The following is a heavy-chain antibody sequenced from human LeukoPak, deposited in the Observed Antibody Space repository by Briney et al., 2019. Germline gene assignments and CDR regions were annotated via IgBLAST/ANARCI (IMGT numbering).Heavy chain of an antibody. J-gene: IGHJ1*01. D-gene: IGHD3-3*01. CDR2: INHSGST. CDR3: ARGDYDFWSGYSLRHFQH. CDR1: GGSFSGYY. V-gene: IGHV4-34*01. Sequence: SETLSLTCAVYGGSFSGYYWSWIRQPPGKGLEWIGEINHSGSTNYNPSLKSRVTISVDTSKNQFSLKLSSVTAADTAVYYCARGDYDFWSGYSLRHFQHWGQGTLVTVSS.